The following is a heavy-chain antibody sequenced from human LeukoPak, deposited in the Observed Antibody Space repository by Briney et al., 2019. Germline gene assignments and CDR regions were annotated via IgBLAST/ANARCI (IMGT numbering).Heavy chain of an antibody. D-gene: IGHD5-12*01. V-gene: IGHV4-31*03. CDR2: IYYSGST. Sequence: SETLSLTCTVSGGSLSSGGYYWRWIRQHPGKGLEWIGYIYYSGSTYYNPSLKSRVTISVDTSKNQFSLKLSSVTAADTAVYYCARDAVARGWFWFDPWGQGTLVTVSS. CDR3: ARDAVARGWFWFDP. CDR1: GGSLSSGGYY. J-gene: IGHJ5*02.